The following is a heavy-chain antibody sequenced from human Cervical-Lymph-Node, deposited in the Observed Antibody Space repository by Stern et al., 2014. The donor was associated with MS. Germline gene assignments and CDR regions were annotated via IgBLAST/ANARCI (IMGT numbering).Heavy chain of an antibody. Sequence: LVESGGGLIQPGGSLRLSCAAPGFAVSKNYMSWVRQAPGKGLEWVSLIYTDASTYYAGSVKGRFTISRDSSKNKLFLQMNSLRAEDTAMYYCARAIFGVNTAAMAPDAFDSWGQGTMVTVSS. D-gene: IGHD3-3*01. CDR2: IYTDAST. CDR3: ARAIFGVNTAAMAPDAFDS. CDR1: GFAVSKNY. J-gene: IGHJ3*01. V-gene: IGHV3-53*01.